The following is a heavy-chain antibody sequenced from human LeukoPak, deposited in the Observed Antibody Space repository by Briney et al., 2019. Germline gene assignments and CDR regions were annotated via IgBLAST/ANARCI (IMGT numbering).Heavy chain of an antibody. J-gene: IGHJ4*02. V-gene: IGHV3-64D*08. Sequence: GESLRLSCSASGFTFSSYAMHWVRQAPGKGLQYASGISTNGGRTYYADSVKGRFTISRDNSKNTLYLQMSNLGVEDSAVYFCPLPTLGYWGQGTLVTVSS. CDR1: GFTFSSYA. CDR2: ISTNGGRT. CDR3: PLPTLGY.